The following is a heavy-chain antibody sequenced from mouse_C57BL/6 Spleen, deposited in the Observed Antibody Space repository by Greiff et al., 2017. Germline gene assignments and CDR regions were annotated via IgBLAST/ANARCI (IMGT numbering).Heavy chain of an antibody. CDR1: GYSFTGYY. V-gene: IGHV1-42*01. CDR2: INPSTGGT. CDR3: ARGGRVFAY. D-gene: IGHD3-3*01. J-gene: IGHJ3*01. Sequence: VQLKQSGPELVKPGASVKISCKASGYSFTGYYMNWVKQSPEKSLEWIGEINPSTGGTTYNQKFKAKATLTVDKSSSTAYMQLKSLTSEDSAVYYCARGGRVFAYWGQGTLVTVSA.